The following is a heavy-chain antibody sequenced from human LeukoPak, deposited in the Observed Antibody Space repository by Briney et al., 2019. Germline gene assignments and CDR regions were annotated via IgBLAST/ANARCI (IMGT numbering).Heavy chain of an antibody. Sequence: GASVKVSCKASGYTFTGYDINWVRQATGQGLEWMGWMNPNIGNTGYAQKFQGRVTMTRNTSISTAYMELSSLRSEDTAVYYCARGRYLLGYCSSTSCYGGDYWGQGTLVTVSS. V-gene: IGHV1-8*01. J-gene: IGHJ4*02. CDR2: MNPNIGNT. D-gene: IGHD2-2*01. CDR1: GYTFTGYD. CDR3: ARGRYLLGYCSSTSCYGGDY.